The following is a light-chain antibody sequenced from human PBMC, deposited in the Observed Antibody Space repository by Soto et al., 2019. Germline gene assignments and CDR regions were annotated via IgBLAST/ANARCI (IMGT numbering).Light chain of an antibody. CDR1: QAISNY. Sequence: IQMTQSPSSLSASVGDRVTITCRASQAISNYLAWYQQKPGKVPKLLIYAASTLQSGVPSRFSGSGSGTDFTLTISSLQPEDVATYYCQKYNSAPLTFGQGTKVDIK. CDR2: AAS. CDR3: QKYNSAPLT. J-gene: IGKJ1*01. V-gene: IGKV1-27*01.